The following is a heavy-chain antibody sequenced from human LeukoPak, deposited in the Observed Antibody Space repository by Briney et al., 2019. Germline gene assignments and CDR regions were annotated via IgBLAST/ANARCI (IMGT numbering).Heavy chain of an antibody. CDR3: ARQWGSSSWTDFDY. D-gene: IGHD6-13*01. CDR1: GFTFSSYA. J-gene: IGHJ4*02. CDR2: ISYDGSNK. Sequence: WGSLRLSCAASGFTFSSYAMHWVRRAPGKGLEWVAVISYDGSNKYYADSVKGRFTISRDNSKNTLYLQMNSLRAEDTAVYYCARQWGSSSWTDFDYWGQGTLVTVSS. V-gene: IGHV3-30*01.